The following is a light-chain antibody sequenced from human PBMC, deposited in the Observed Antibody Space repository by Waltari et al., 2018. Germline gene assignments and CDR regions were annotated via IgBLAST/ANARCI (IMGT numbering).Light chain of an antibody. CDR3: MQGIHRPWT. CDR2: KVS. Sequence: DVVMTQSPLFLPVTLGQPASISCRSRQSLVSSDGNTYFNWFQQRPGQTPRRLVYKVSNRDSGVPDRFIGSGSGTDFTLRISRVEAEDVGVYYCMQGIHRPWTFGQGTKVEIK. J-gene: IGKJ1*01. V-gene: IGKV2-30*01. CDR1: QSLVSSDGNTY.